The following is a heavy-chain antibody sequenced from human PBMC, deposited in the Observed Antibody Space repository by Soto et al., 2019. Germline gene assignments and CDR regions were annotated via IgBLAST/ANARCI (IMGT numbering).Heavy chain of an antibody. Sequence: GGSLRLSCAASGFTFSSYAMHWVRQAPGKGLEWVAVISYDGSNKYYADSVKGRFTISRDNSKNTLYLQMNSLRAEDTAVYYCAREDAYYYGSGSYRAFDYWGQGTLVTVSS. D-gene: IGHD3-10*01. CDR1: GFTFSSYA. CDR2: ISYDGSNK. J-gene: IGHJ4*02. V-gene: IGHV3-30-3*01. CDR3: AREDAYYYGSGSYRAFDY.